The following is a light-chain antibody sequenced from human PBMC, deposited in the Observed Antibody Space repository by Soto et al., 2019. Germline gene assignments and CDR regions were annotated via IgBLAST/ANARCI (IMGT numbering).Light chain of an antibody. V-gene: IGKV1-8*01. Sequence: AIRMTQSPSSFSASTGDRVTITCRASQGISSYLAWYQQKPGKAPKLLIYAASTLQSGVPSRFSGSGSGTDFTGTISSLQSEDFATYYCQQYYSYPCTFGPGTKVDIK. CDR2: AAS. CDR3: QQYYSYPCT. J-gene: IGKJ3*01. CDR1: QGISSY.